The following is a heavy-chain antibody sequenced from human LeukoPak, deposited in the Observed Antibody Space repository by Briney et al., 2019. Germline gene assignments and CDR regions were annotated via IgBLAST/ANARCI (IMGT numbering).Heavy chain of an antibody. J-gene: IGHJ4*02. D-gene: IGHD6-13*01. Sequence: GGSLRLSCAASGFTFSSYWMSWVRQAPGKGLEWVANMKYDGSEKYYMDSVKGRFTISRDNAKNSLYLQMNSLRAEDTAVYYCARDIEAAGLFLDYWGQGTLVTVSS. CDR3: ARDIEAAGLFLDY. CDR2: MKYDGSEK. CDR1: GFTFSSYW. V-gene: IGHV3-7*01.